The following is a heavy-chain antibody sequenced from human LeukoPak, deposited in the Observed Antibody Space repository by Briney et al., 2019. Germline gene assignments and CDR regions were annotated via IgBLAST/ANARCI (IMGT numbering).Heavy chain of an antibody. D-gene: IGHD3-10*01. J-gene: IGHJ6*02. CDR1: GFTFSSHS. V-gene: IGHV3-21*01. Sequence: GGSLRLSCAASGFTFSSHSMNWVRQAPGKGLEWVSSISSSSSYIYYADSVKGRFTISRDNAKNSLYLQMNSLRAEDTVVYYCARDHYYGSHYYGMDVWGQGTTVTVSS. CDR2: ISSSSSYI. CDR3: ARDHYYGSHYYGMDV.